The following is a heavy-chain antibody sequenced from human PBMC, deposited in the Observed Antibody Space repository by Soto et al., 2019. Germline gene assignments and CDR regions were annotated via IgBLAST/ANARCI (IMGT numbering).Heavy chain of an antibody. D-gene: IGHD6-6*01. J-gene: IGHJ4*02. CDR2: IYYNGRT. Sequence: SETLSLTCTVSGASIRSDAYYWSWIRQPPGKGLEWIGYIYYNGRTDYKPSLKSRIFISIDTSKNQFSLNLNSVSAADTAMYYCARDRSNSPDYFDIWGPGTLVTVSS. V-gene: IGHV4-30-4*01. CDR3: ARDRSNSPDYFDI. CDR1: GASIRSDAYY.